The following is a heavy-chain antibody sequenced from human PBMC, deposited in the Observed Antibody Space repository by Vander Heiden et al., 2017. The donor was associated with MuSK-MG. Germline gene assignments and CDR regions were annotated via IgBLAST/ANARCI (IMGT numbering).Heavy chain of an antibody. V-gene: IGHV1-69*04. Sequence: QVQLVQSGAEVKKPGSSVKVSCKASGGTFSSYAISWVRQAPGKGVEWMGRIIPILGIANYAQKFQGRVTITADKSTSTAYMELSSLRSEDTAVYYCASELSDSSGYGVYWGQGTLVTVSS. CDR2: IIPILGIA. CDR1: GGTFSSYA. CDR3: ASELSDSSGYGVY. J-gene: IGHJ4*02. D-gene: IGHD3-22*01.